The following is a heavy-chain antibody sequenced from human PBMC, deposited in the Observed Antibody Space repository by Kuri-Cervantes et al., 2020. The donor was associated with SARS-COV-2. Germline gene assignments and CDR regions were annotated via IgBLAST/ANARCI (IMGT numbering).Heavy chain of an antibody. CDR1: GFIFSDYY. D-gene: IGHD3-22*01. V-gene: IGHV3-11*04. J-gene: IGHJ3*02. Sequence: GESLKISCTASGFIFSDYYMTWIRQAPGKGLEWVSNIGPSGTTKYYADSVKGRFTISRDNAKNSLYLQMSSLRAEDTAVYYCAKDYYDSSGYYDAFDIWGRGTMVTVSS. CDR3: AKDYYDSSGYYDAFDI. CDR2: IGPSGTTK.